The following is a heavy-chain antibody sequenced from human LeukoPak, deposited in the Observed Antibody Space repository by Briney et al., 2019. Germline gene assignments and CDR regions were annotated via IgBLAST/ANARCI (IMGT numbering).Heavy chain of an antibody. V-gene: IGHV1-18*01. J-gene: IGHJ4*02. D-gene: IGHD6-19*01. CDR3: ARDLGSSTGWYVSDY. Sequence: ASVKVSCKASGYTFTTYTVGWVRQAPGQGLEWMGWISAYNGNTDYAQKFQGRVTLTTDTSTSTAYMELRSLRSDDTPMHYCARDLGSSTGWYVSDYWGQGTLVTVSS. CDR1: GYTFTTYT. CDR2: ISAYNGNT.